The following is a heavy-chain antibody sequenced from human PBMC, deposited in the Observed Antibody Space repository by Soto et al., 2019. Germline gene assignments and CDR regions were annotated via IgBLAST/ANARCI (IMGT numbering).Heavy chain of an antibody. V-gene: IGHV1-18*01. J-gene: IGHJ4*02. D-gene: IGHD3-22*01. Sequence: QVQLVQSGAEVKKPGASVKVSCKASGYTFTSYGISWVRQAPGQGLEWMGWISAYNGNTNYAQKLQGRVTMTTDTSTSTAYMELRSLGSDDTAVYYCARAYGHYYDSSGYYKPSTHFDDWGQGTMVTVAS. CDR1: GYTFTSYG. CDR2: ISAYNGNT. CDR3: ARAYGHYYDSSGYYKPSTHFDD.